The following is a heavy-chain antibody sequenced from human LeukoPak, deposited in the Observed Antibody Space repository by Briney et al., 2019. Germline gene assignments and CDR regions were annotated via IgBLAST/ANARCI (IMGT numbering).Heavy chain of an antibody. CDR2: ITGDGGGT. CDR3: VKETSSGNFVTIDC. J-gene: IGHJ4*02. CDR1: GFTFRNYV. D-gene: IGHD1-26*01. Sequence: GGSLRLSCVASGFTFRNYVMSWVRQTPEKGLEWASAITGDGGGTNHADSVKGRFFISRDNSKNTLYMQMNSLRAEDTAVYYCVKETSSGNFVTIDCWGQGALVTVYS. V-gene: IGHV3-23*01.